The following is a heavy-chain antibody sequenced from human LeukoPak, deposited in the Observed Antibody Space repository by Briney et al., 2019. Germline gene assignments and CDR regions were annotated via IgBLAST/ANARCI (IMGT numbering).Heavy chain of an antibody. CDR2: ISGSGGST. J-gene: IGHJ4*02. D-gene: IGHD6-6*01. V-gene: IGHV3-23*01. CDR3: AKQPAKYYFDY. CDR1: GFTFSNYA. Sequence: PGGSLRLSCAASGFTFSNYAMNWVRQAPGKGLEWVSVISGSGGSTYYADSVKGRFTISRDNSKNTLYLQTNSLRAEDTAIYYCAKQPAKYYFDYWGQGTLVTVSS.